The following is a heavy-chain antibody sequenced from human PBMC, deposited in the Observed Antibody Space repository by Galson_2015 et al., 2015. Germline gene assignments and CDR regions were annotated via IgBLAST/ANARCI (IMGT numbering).Heavy chain of an antibody. D-gene: IGHD5-12*01. J-gene: IGHJ5*02. CDR3: ATSGYSGSFTS. CDR1: GDSVSSHSAS. Sequence: CAISGDSVSSHSASWSWIRQSPSRGLEWLARTYYRSKWFYDYALSVRGRVTINADTSKNQFSLQLTSVTPEDTAVYYCATSGYSGSFTSSGQGTLVTVSS. CDR2: TYYRSKWFY. V-gene: IGHV6-1*01.